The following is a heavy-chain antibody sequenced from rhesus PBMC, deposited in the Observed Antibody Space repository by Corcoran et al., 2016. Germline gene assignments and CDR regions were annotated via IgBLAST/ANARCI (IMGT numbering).Heavy chain of an antibody. Sequence: QLQLQESGPGLVKPSETLYLTCAVSGGSISSNYWSWIRQPPGKGLEWIGRISGTGVSTNYNPSLQSRVTISTAPSKNQFSLKLSSVTAADTAVYYCARWSSSGWYFGSLDVWGRGVLVTVSS. CDR2: ISGTGVST. J-gene: IGHJ5-2*02. CDR3: ARWSSSGWYFGSLDV. CDR1: GGSISSNY. V-gene: IGHV4-173*01. D-gene: IGHD6-31*01.